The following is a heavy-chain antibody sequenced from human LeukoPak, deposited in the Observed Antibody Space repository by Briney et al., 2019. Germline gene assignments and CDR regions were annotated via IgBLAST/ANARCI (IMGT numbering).Heavy chain of an antibody. D-gene: IGHD5-24*01. CDR1: GGSISSYY. CDR2: IYYSGST. J-gene: IGHJ4*02. Sequence: SETLSLTCTVSGGSISSYYWSWIRQPPGKGLEWIGYIYYSGSTYYNPSLKSRVTISVDRSKNQFSLKLSSVTAADTAVYYCARGRDGYNYDYWGQGTLVTVSS. V-gene: IGHV4-59*12. CDR3: ARGRDGYNYDY.